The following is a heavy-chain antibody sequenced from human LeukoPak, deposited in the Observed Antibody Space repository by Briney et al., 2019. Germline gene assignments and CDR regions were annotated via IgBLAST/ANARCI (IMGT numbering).Heavy chain of an antibody. V-gene: IGHV4-4*02. CDR3: ARESGPEYCSSTSCYIDY. CDR2: IYHSGST. J-gene: IGHJ4*02. D-gene: IGHD2-2*01. CDR1: GGSISSSNW. Sequence: SETLSLTCAVSGGSISSSNWWSWVRQPPGKGLEWIGYIYHSGSTYYNPSLKSRVTISVDRSKNQFSLKLTSVTTADTAVYYCARESGPEYCSSTSCYIDYWGQGTLVTVSS.